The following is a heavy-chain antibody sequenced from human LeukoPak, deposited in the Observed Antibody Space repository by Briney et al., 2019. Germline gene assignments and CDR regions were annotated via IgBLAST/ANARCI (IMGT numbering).Heavy chain of an antibody. J-gene: IGHJ4*02. CDR3: ARQVGLGLDIAMAYFDY. V-gene: IGHV4-34*01. D-gene: IGHD5-18*01. CDR1: GGSFSGYY. Sequence: SETLSLTCAVYGGSFSGYYWSWIRQPPGKGLEWIGEINHSGSTNYNPSLKSRVTISVDTSKNQFSLKLSSVTAADTAVYYCARQVGLGLDIAMAYFDYWGQGTLVTVSS. CDR2: INHSGST.